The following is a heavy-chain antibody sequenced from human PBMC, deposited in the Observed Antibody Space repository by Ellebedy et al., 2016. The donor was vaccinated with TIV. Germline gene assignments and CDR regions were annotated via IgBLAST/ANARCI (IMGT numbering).Heavy chain of an antibody. CDR1: GYLISDGYY. CDR2: GYHSGST. V-gene: IGHV4-38-2*02. Sequence: MPGGSLRLSCTVSGYLISDGYYWGWLRQPPGKGLEWIGNGYHSGSTFYNPSLKSRVSISVDTTKNQFSLRLASVTAADTAVYYCARDGTILVPAADMDVWGKGTTVTVSS. D-gene: IGHD2-2*01. CDR3: ARDGTILVPAADMDV. J-gene: IGHJ6*03.